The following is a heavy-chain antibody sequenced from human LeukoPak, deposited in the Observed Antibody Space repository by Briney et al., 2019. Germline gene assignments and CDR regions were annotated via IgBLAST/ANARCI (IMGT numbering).Heavy chain of an antibody. CDR1: GGSISSYY. Sequence: SETLSLTCSVSGGSISSYYWSWIRQPPGKGLEWIGYIYYSGSTNYNPSLKSRVTISLDTSKSQFSLKLTSVTAADTAVYYCARADSSSGDAFDIWGQGTMATVSS. CDR2: IYYSGST. V-gene: IGHV4-59*01. J-gene: IGHJ3*02. CDR3: ARADSSSGDAFDI. D-gene: IGHD6-6*01.